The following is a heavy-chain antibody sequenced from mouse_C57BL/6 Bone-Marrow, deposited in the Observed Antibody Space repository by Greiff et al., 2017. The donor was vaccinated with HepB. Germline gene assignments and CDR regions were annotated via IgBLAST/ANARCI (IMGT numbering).Heavy chain of an antibody. V-gene: IGHV1-81*01. CDR2: IYPRSGNT. CDR1: GYTFTSYG. Sequence: QVQLQQSGAELARPGASVKLSCKASGYTFTSYGISWVKQRTGQGLEWIGEIYPRSGNTYYNEKFKGKATLTADKSSSTAYMELRSLTSEDSAVYFCARWDDGGSYYAMDFWGQGTSVTVSS. CDR3: ARWDDGGSYYAMDF. J-gene: IGHJ4*01. D-gene: IGHD1-1*02.